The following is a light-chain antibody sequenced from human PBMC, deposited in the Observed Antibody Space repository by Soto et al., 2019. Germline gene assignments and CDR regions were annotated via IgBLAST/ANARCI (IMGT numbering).Light chain of an antibody. CDR2: EVT. CDR3: SSYTISNTLPFV. CDR1: RRDVGGYNY. V-gene: IGLV2-14*01. J-gene: IGLJ1*01. Sequence: QSVLTQPASVSGSPGQSITVSCTGTRRDVGGYNYVSWYQQYPGKSPKLLIYEVTHRPSGVSNRFSGSKSGNTASLTISGLQAEDEAAYYCSSYTISNTLPFVFXTGTKVTVL.